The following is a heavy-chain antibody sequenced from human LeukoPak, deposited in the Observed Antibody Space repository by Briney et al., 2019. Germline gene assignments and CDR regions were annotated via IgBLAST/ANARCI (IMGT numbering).Heavy chain of an antibody. CDR3: AKDRCSSTSCPNWFDP. J-gene: IGHJ5*02. D-gene: IGHD2-2*01. CDR2: IHFDGSEI. CDR1: GFTFSNYG. Sequence: GGSLRLSCAASGFTFSNYGMHWVRQAPGKGLEWVAFIHFDGSEIYYADSVKGRFAISRDNSKNTLYLQMNSLTSGDTAVYHCAKDRCSSTSCPNWFDPWGQGTLVTVSP. V-gene: IGHV3-30*02.